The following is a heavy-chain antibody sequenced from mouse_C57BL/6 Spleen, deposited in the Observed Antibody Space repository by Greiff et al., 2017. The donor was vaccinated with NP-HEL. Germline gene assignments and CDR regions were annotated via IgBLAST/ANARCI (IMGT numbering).Heavy chain of an antibody. D-gene: IGHD2-4*01. CDR2: IYPGSGST. J-gene: IGHJ4*01. V-gene: IGHV1-55*01. CDR3: ARPIYYDYDEEGYYAMDY. CDR1: GYTFTSYW. Sequence: VQLQQPGAELVKPGASVKMSCKASGYTFTSYWITWVKQRPGQGLEWIGDIYPGSGSTNYNEKFKSKATLTVDTSSSTAYMQLSSLTSEDSAVYYCARPIYYDYDEEGYYAMDYWGQGTSVTVSS.